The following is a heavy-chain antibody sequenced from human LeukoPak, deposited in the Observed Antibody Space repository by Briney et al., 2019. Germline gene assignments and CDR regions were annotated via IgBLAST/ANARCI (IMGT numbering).Heavy chain of an antibody. D-gene: IGHD2-15*01. J-gene: IGHJ6*02. CDR3: ARGAWLLFYGMDV. CDR2: IRYDGSNK. V-gene: IGHV3-30*02. CDR1: GLTFSSYG. Sequence: GSLRLSCAASGLTFSSYGMHWVRQAPGKGLEWVAFIRYDGSNKYYADSVKGRFTISRDNSKNTLYLQMNSLRAEDTAVYYCARGAWLLFYGMDVWGQGTTVTVSS.